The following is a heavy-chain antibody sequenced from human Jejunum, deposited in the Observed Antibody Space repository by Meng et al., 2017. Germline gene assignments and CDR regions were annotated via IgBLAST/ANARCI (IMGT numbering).Heavy chain of an antibody. CDR3: ARAIRERYFDS. Sequence: QVQLQEAGPGLVKPSVTLSLTCTVSGVSTTAPFYWTWIRQAPGKGLEWIGEVWPSGATYYNPSLSSRITISIDTSNNQFSLEVAFLTAADTAVYYCARAIRERYFDSWGQGTLVTVSS. CDR2: VWPSGAT. CDR1: GVSTTAPFY. V-gene: IGHV4-59*12. D-gene: IGHD1-14*01. J-gene: IGHJ4*02.